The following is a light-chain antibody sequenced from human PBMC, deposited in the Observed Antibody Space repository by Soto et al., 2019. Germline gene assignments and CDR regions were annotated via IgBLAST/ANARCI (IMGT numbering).Light chain of an antibody. J-gene: IGLJ1*01. V-gene: IGLV2-14*01. Sequence: QSVLTQPASVSGSPGQSITISCTGTSSDVGSYDYVSWYQQHPGKAPKVMIYEVSNRPSGVSDRFSGSKSGNTASLTISGLRAEDEADYYCCSYASSNTYVFGTGTKLTVL. CDR3: CSYASSNTYV. CDR1: SSDVGSYDY. CDR2: EVS.